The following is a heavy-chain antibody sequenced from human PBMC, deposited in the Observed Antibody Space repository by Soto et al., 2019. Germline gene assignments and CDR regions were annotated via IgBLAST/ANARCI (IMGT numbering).Heavy chain of an antibody. CDR2: IYYSGST. Sequence: QVQLQESGPGLVKPSETLSLTCTVSGGSISSYYWSWIRQPPGKGLEWIGYIYYSGSTNYNLSLKSRVTISVDTSKNQFSLKLSSVTAADTAVYYCASTYSSGWYWFDPWGQGTLVTVSS. CDR1: GGSISSYY. V-gene: IGHV4-59*08. J-gene: IGHJ5*02. CDR3: ASTYSSGWYWFDP. D-gene: IGHD6-19*01.